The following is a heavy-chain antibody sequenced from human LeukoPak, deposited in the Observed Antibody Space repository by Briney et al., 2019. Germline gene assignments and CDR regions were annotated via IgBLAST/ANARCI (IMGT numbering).Heavy chain of an antibody. J-gene: IGHJ6*03. D-gene: IGHD3-22*01. V-gene: IGHV4-4*07. CDR2: VSSSGNT. CDR3: ARCLNTYYYDSSGYSPEHYYMDV. Sequence: SETLSLTRTVSGGSIDVYFWSWIRQPAEEGLEWSGRVSSSGNTISNPSLNRRITMSVDTSKTQISLKLSYVTAADTAVYYCARCLNTYYYDSSGYSPEHYYMDVWGTGTTVTVS. CDR1: GGSIDVYF.